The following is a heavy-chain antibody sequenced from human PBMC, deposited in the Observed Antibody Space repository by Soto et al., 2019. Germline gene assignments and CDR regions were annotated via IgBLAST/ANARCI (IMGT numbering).Heavy chain of an antibody. J-gene: IGHJ4*02. CDR2: MNPNSGNT. CDR3: ARAWGTPRDY. CDR1: GYTFTSYD. V-gene: IGHV1-8*01. Sequence: QVQLVQSGAEVKKPGASVKVSCKASGYTFTSYDINWVRQATGQGLEWMGWMNPNSGNTGYAQKFXGXVXMXXNTSISTTYMELSSLRSEDTAVYYCARAWGTPRDYWGQGTLVTVSS. D-gene: IGHD3-16*01.